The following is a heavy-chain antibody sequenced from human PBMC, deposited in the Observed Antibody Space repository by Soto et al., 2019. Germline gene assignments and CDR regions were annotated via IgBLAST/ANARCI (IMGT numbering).Heavy chain of an antibody. D-gene: IGHD1-26*01. V-gene: IGHV3-30*18. J-gene: IGHJ4*02. CDR3: AKSPKGPVGASDWHFDY. CDR1: GFTFSSYG. CDR2: ISYDGSNK. Sequence: QVQLVESGGGVVQPGRSLRLSCAASGFTFSSYGMHWVRQAPGKGLEWVAVISYDGSNKYYADSVKGRFTISRDNSKNTLYLQMNSLRAEDTAVYYCAKSPKGPVGASDWHFDYWGQGTLVTVSS.